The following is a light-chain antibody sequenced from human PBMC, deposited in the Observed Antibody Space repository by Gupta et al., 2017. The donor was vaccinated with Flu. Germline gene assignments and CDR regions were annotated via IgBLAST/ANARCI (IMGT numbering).Light chain of an antibody. CDR2: SGS. CDR1: QSVRSSY. V-gene: IGKV3D-20*02. CDR3: QQHSNWPLT. Sequence: EIVLTQPPATLSLSPGERATLSCRASQSVRSSYLAWYQQKPGQAPRLLIFSGSSRATGIPDRFSGSGSGTDFTLTISSLQSEDFAVYYCQQHSNWPLTFGGGTKVEMK. J-gene: IGKJ4*01.